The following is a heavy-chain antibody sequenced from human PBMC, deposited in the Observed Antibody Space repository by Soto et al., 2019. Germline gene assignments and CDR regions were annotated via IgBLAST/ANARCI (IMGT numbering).Heavy chain of an antibody. CDR3: ASGPNNRRLLWFGGLENHNLMSF. CDR1: GFTFTSSA. Sequence: GPPVKVSCKASGFTFTSSAVQWVRQARGQRLEWIGWIVVGSGNTNYAQKFQERVTITRDMSTSTAYMELSSLRSEDTAVYYCASGPNNRRLLWFGGLENHNLMSFRGQGTTVPVSS. V-gene: IGHV1-58*01. D-gene: IGHD3-10*01. J-gene: IGHJ6*02. CDR2: IVVGSGNT.